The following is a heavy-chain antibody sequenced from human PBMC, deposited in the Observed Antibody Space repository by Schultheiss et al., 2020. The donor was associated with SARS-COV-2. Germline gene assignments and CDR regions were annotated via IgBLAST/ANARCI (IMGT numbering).Heavy chain of an antibody. CDR3: ARRGGYSYADNWFDP. D-gene: IGHD5-18*01. J-gene: IGHJ5*02. V-gene: IGHV5-51*01. CDR1: GYSFTSYW. CDR2: IYPGDSDT. Sequence: GSLRLSCKGSGYSFTSYWIGWVRQMPGKGLEWMGIIYPGDSDTRYSPSFQGQVTISADKSISTAYLQWSSLKASDTAMYYCARRGGYSYADNWFDPWGQGTLVTVSS.